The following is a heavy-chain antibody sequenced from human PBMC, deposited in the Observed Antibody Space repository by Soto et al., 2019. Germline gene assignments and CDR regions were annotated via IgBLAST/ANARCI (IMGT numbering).Heavy chain of an antibody. CDR1: GGSISSGGYY. D-gene: IGHD6-13*01. V-gene: IGHV4-31*03. CDR3: ARDVPGIAAAGPEGLIDP. Sequence: SETLSLTCTVSGGSISSGGYYWSWIRQHPGKGLEWIGYIYYSGSTHYNPSLKSRVTISVDTSKNQFSLKLSSVTAADTAVYYCARDVPGIAAAGPEGLIDPWGQGTLVTVSS. J-gene: IGHJ5*02. CDR2: IYYSGST.